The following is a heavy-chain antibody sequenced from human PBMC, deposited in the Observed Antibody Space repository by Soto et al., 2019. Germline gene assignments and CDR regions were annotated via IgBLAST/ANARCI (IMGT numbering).Heavy chain of an antibody. V-gene: IGHV2-5*02. CDR1: GFSLTTSGVG. D-gene: IGHD3-3*01. CDR3: AHRVLRTVFGLVTTTAIYFDF. CDR2: IYWDDDK. J-gene: IGHJ4*02. Sequence: QITLNESGPTQVKPRQTLTLTCTFSGFSLTTSGVGVGWIRQSPGKAPEWLALIYWDDDKRYSPSLKSRLTITKETSKNQVVLTMAVLDPADKATYYCAHRVLRTVFGLVTTTAIYFDFWGQGTPVAVSS.